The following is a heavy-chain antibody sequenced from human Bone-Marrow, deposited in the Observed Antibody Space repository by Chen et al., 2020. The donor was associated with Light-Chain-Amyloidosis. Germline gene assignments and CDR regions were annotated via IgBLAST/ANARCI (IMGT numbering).Heavy chain of an antibody. CDR2: VSGSTVST. CDR1: GFNFSSFC. J-gene: IGHJ4*02. Sequence: EVQLVESGGGLVQPGGSLRLSCATSGFNFSSFCMRWVRQAPGKGLEWVSTVSGSTVSTYYAGAVKGRFIISRDNSKSTLYLQMNSLRAGDTAVYFCTRKGGYFDFWGQGSLVTVSS. V-gene: IGHV3-23*04. CDR3: TRKGGYFDF. D-gene: IGHD3-10*01.